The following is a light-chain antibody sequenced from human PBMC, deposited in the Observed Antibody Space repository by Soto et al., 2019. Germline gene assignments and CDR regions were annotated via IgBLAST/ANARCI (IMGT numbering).Light chain of an antibody. CDR3: QQYNNWPLT. CDR2: GAS. Sequence: EIVMTQSPATLSVSPGERATLSRRASQSTNNYLAWYQQKPGQAPRLLIDGASTRATGIPARFSGSGSGTEFTLTISSLQSEDFAVYYCQQYNNWPLTFGGGTKVEIK. CDR1: QSTNNY. J-gene: IGKJ4*01. V-gene: IGKV3-15*01.